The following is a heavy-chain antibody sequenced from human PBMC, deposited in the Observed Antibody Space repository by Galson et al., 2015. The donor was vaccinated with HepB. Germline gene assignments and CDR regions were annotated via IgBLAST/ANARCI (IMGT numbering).Heavy chain of an antibody. V-gene: IGHV1-69*13. Sequence: SVKVSCKASGGTFSSYAISWVRQAPGQGLEWMGGIIPIFGTANYAQKFQGRVTITADESTSTAYMELSSLRSEDTAVYYCASRGYSSSWETVFYYYYGMDVWGQGTTVTVSS. J-gene: IGHJ6*02. CDR1: GGTFSSYA. D-gene: IGHD6-13*01. CDR2: IIPIFGTA. CDR3: ASRGYSSSWETVFYYYYGMDV.